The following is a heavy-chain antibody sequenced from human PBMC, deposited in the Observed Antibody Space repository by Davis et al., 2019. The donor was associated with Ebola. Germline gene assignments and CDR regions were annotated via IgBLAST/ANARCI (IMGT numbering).Heavy chain of an antibody. D-gene: IGHD5-12*01. V-gene: IGHV1-8*01. CDR1: AYTFTNYD. CDR3: ARGRKVAKMGSWFDP. CDR2: MNPTSANT. J-gene: IGHJ5*02. Sequence: ASVKVSCYASAYTFTNYDDNCVLHDTRQGLVWRGWMNPTSANTGYGQKFQGRVTMTRNTSISTAYMELSSLTSEDTAVYYCARGRKVAKMGSWFDPCGQGTLVTVSS.